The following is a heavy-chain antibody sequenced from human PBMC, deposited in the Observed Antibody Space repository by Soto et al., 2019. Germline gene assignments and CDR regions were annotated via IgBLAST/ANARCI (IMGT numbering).Heavy chain of an antibody. V-gene: IGHV1-18*01. CDR3: ARDQEGSGWYQSRFDP. D-gene: IGHD6-19*01. J-gene: IGHJ5*02. CDR2: ISAYNGNT. CDR1: GYTFTSYG. Sequence: ASVKVSCKASGYTFTSYGISWVRQAPGQGLEWMGWISAYNGNTNYAQKLQGRVTMTTDTSTSTAYMELRSLRSDDTAVYYCARDQEGSGWYQSRFDPWGQGTLVTLSS.